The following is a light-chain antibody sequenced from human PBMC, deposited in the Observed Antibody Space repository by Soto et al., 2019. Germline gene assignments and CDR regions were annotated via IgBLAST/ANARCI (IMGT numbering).Light chain of an antibody. J-gene: IGKJ3*01. CDR3: QYYGSSPPEFT. Sequence: EIVLTQSPGTLSLSPGERATLSCRASQSVSSNYLAWYQQRPGQAPRLLIFGASYRAAGIPDRFSGSGSGTDFILTISRLEPEDFSVYYCQYYGSSPPEFTFGPGTKVDSK. CDR2: GAS. CDR1: QSVSSNY. V-gene: IGKV3-20*01.